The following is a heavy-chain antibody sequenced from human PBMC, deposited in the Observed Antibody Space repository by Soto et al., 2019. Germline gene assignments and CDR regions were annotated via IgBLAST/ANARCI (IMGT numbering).Heavy chain of an antibody. Sequence: ASVKVSCKASGYTFTRSGISWVRQAPGQGLEWMGWISTYNGDTNYAQTFQGRVTMTTDTSTSTVYMELRSLRSDDTAVYYCARVYCSGGSCYGIDHWGHGTLVTVSS. CDR2: ISTYNGDT. CDR3: ARVYCSGGSCYGIDH. D-gene: IGHD2-15*01. V-gene: IGHV1-18*01. CDR1: GYTFTRSG. J-gene: IGHJ4*01.